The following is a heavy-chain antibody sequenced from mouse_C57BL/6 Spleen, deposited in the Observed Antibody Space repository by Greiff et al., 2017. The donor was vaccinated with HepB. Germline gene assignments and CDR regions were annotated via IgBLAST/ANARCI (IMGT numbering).Heavy chain of an antibody. V-gene: IGHV14-2*01. CDR3: ARKGGSTGVDGGPWFAY. D-gene: IGHD1-1*01. Sequence: VQLQQSGAELVKPGASVKLSCTASGFNIKDYYMHWVKQRTEQGLEWIGRIDPEDGETKYAPKFQGKATITADTSSNTAYLQLSSLTSEDTAVYYCARKGGSTGVDGGPWFAYWGQGTLVTVSA. CDR2: IDPEDGET. J-gene: IGHJ3*01. CDR1: GFNIKDYY.